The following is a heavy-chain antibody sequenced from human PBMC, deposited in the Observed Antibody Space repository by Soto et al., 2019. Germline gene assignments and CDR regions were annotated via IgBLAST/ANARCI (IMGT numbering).Heavy chain of an antibody. CDR3: ARLATRYYFDY. V-gene: IGHV4-39*07. CDR1: GGSISSSSYY. CDR2: IYYSGST. J-gene: IGHJ4*02. D-gene: IGHD1-1*01. Sequence: SETLSLTCTVSGGSISSSSYYWGWIRQPPGKGLEWIGSIYYSGSTYYNPSLKSRVTISVDTSKNQFSLEMNSVTAADSAVYYFARLATRYYFDYWGQGTLVTVSS.